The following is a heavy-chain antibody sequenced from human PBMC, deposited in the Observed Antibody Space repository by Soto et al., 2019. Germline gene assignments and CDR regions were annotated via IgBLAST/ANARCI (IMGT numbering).Heavy chain of an antibody. CDR1: EFTFTSYA. CDR2: VGSDGGST. Sequence: EVQLLESGGGLVQPGGSLRLSCAASEFTFTSYAMSWVRQAPGKGLEWVSAVGSDGGSTYYADSVRGRFTVSRDNSQNTLYLQMNNLRAEDTAVYYCAKDVCGSGTFCHFDYWGQGTLFTVSS. J-gene: IGHJ4*02. D-gene: IGHD3-10*01. CDR3: AKDVCGSGTFCHFDY. V-gene: IGHV3-23*01.